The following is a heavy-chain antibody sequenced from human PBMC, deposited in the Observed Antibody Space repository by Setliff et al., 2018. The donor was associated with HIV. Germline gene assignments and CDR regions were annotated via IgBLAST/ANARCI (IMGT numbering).Heavy chain of an antibody. D-gene: IGHD6-13*01. J-gene: IGHJ3*02. CDR1: GYTFISYG. CDR3: TRTSSSRPDAFDI. CDR2: ISVDNGDT. V-gene: IGHV1-18*04. Sequence: GASVKVSCKAPGYTFISYGISWMRQAPGQGPEWMGWISVDNGDTNYAQKVQGRVSMTTDTSTSTAYMELRSLRFDDTAVYYCTRTSSSRPDAFDIWGQGTMVTVSS.